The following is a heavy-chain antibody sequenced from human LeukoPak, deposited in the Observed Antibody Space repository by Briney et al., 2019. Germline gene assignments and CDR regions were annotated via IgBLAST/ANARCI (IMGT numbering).Heavy chain of an antibody. CDR2: INHSGST. CDR3: ARARRITIFGVPYYYYYGMDV. Sequence: SETLSLTCAVYGGSFSGYYWSWIRQPPGKGLEWIGEINHSGSTNYNPSLKSRVTISVDTSKNQFSLKLSSVTAADTAVYYCARARRITIFGVPYYYYYGMDVWGQGTTVTVSS. D-gene: IGHD3-3*01. J-gene: IGHJ6*02. V-gene: IGHV4-34*01. CDR1: GGSFSGYY.